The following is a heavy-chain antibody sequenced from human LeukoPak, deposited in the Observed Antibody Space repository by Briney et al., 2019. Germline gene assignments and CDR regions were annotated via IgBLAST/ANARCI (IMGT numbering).Heavy chain of an antibody. CDR2: IFYNGGNT. Sequence: SETLSLTCTVSGDSFSNYYWNWIRQSPGKGLEWIGYIFYNGGNTNYNPSLRGRVAISVNTSDNQFSLKVRSVTAADTAVYYCARQRVGVLDTWGQGALVTVSS. CDR1: GDSFSNYY. J-gene: IGHJ5*02. V-gene: IGHV4-59*08. CDR3: ARQRVGVLDT. D-gene: IGHD1-26*01.